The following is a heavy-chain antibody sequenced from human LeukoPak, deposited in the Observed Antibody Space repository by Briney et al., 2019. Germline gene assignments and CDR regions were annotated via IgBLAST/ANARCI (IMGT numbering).Heavy chain of an antibody. D-gene: IGHD1-14*01. CDR3: AKDYAGMAHYYYYYYMDV. CDR2: ISYDGSNK. Sequence: PGRSLRLSCAASGFTFSSYGMHWVRQAPGKGLEWVAVISYDGSNKYYADSVKGRFTISRDNSKNTLYLQMNSLRAEDTAVYYCAKDYAGMAHYYYYYYMDVWGKGTTVTVSS. CDR1: GFTFSSYG. J-gene: IGHJ6*03. V-gene: IGHV3-30*18.